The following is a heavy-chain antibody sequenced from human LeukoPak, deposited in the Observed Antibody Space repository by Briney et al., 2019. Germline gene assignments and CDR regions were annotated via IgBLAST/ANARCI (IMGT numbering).Heavy chain of an antibody. Sequence: GGSLRLSCAASGFTFGNYAMSWVRQAPGKGLEWVSGITGDTYYADSVKGRFTISRDNAKNTVYLQMNSLRGVDTALYYCAKDLSSTGWFEGYFDYWGQGTLVTVSS. J-gene: IGHJ4*02. CDR3: AKDLSSTGWFEGYFDY. D-gene: IGHD6-19*01. CDR2: ITGDT. CDR1: GFTFGNYA. V-gene: IGHV3-23*01.